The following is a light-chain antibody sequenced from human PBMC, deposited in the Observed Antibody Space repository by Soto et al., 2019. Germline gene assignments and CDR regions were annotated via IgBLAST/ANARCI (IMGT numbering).Light chain of an antibody. J-gene: IGLJ3*02. CDR2: GDI. Sequence: QSVLTQPPSVSGAPGQRVTISCTGSSSNIGADYDVHWYQHLPGTAPKLLIFGDINRPSGVPDRFSGSKSGTSASLAITGLRAEDEADYFCQSYDSRLSGWVFGGGTKLTVL. CDR3: QSYDSRLSGWV. V-gene: IGLV1-40*01. CDR1: SSNIGADYD.